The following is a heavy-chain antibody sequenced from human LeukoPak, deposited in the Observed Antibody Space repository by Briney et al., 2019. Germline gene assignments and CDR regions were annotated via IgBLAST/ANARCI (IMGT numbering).Heavy chain of an antibody. CDR3: ARDRFPAAGIGYFDY. CDR1: GGSVSSGSYY. D-gene: IGHD6-13*01. CDR2: IYYSGSI. Sequence: SETLSLTCTVSGGSVSSGSYYWSWIRQPPGKGLEWIGYIYYSGSINYNPSLKSRVTISVDTSKNQFSLKLSSVTAADTAVYYCARDRFPAAGIGYFDYWGQGTLVTVSS. V-gene: IGHV4-61*01. J-gene: IGHJ4*02.